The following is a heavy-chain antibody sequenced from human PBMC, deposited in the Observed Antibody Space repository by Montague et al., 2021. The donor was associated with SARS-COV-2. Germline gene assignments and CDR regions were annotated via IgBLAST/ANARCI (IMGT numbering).Heavy chain of an antibody. Sequence: TLSLTCGVSGASIMGYHWSWVRKPPGRGLEWIGDVRDTGTTNYNPSLHNRITISIDTSEGQFSLRLTSVTAADTAVYYCARFFRVGTSSAFDRWGQGIPVTVSS. CDR1: GASIMGYH. CDR3: ARFFRVGTSSAFDR. D-gene: IGHD3-10*01. V-gene: IGHV4-59*08. J-gene: IGHJ4*02. CDR2: VRDTGTT.